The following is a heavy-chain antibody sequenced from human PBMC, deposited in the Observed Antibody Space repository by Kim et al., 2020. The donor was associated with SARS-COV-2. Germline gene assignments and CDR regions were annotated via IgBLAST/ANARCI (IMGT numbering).Heavy chain of an antibody. D-gene: IGHD2-15*01. Sequence: GGSLRLSCAASGFTFSSYAMSWVRQAPGKGLEWVSAISGSGGSTYYADSVKGRFTISRDNSKNTLYLQMNSLRAEDTAVYYCAKEWIYCSGGSCYSTGIDYWGQGTLVTVSS. CDR1: GFTFSSYA. J-gene: IGHJ4*02. CDR2: ISGSGGST. CDR3: AKEWIYCSGGSCYSTGIDY. V-gene: IGHV3-23*01.